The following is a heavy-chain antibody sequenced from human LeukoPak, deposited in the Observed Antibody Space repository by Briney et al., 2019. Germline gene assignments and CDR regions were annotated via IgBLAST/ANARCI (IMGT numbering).Heavy chain of an antibody. CDR3: AREDTGGLDY. CDR2: IYYSGST. V-gene: IGHV4-59*12. J-gene: IGHJ4*02. D-gene: IGHD2-8*02. CDR1: GGSISSYY. Sequence: SETLSLTCTVSGGSISSYYWSWIRQPPGKGLEWIGYIYYSGSTNYNRSLKSRVTISVDTSKNQFSLKLSSVTAADTAVYYCAREDTGGLDYWGQGILVTVSP.